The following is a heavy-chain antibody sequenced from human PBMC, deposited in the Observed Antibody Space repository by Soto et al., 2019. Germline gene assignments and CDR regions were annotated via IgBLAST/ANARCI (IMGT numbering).Heavy chain of an antibody. CDR3: VGGGNYFVY. CDR1: GFTFSTYW. Sequence: EVQLVDSGGGLVQPGGSLRLSCAASGFTFSTYWMTWVRQPPGKGLEWVANIDQDGSERYYVDSVRGRFTISRDNAKNSIYLQMNSLRAEDTSVYYCVGGGNYFVYWGQGTLVTVSP. CDR2: IDQDGSER. V-gene: IGHV3-7*01. J-gene: IGHJ4*02. D-gene: IGHD3-16*01.